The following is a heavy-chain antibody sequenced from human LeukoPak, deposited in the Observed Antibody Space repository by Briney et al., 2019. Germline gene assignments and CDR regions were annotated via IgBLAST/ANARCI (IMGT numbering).Heavy chain of an antibody. CDR1: GFTFSSYG. J-gene: IGHJ4*02. V-gene: IGHV3-30*18. CDR3: AKSYDTSTSPDD. Sequence: PGRSLRLSCAASGFTFSSYGMHWVRQAPGKGLEWVAVISYDGSNKYYADSVKGRFTISRDNSKNTVYLQMNSLRVDDTALYHCAKSYDTSTSPDDWGQGILVSVSS. D-gene: IGHD3-9*01. CDR2: ISYDGSNK.